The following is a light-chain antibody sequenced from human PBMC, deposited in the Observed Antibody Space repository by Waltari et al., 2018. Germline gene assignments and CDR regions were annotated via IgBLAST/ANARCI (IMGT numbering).Light chain of an antibody. V-gene: IGKV4-1*01. CDR3: QQFYDSQLT. CDR2: WAS. CDR1: QSISSKFNYKSY. J-gene: IGKJ4*01. Sequence: DIVMTQSPDSLAVSLGETATINCKSNQSISSKFNYKSYLAWFQQKPGQPPRLPIYWASTRESGVPGRFSGSWSGTDFTLTISDLQAEDVALYYCQQFYDSQLTFGGGTKVEI.